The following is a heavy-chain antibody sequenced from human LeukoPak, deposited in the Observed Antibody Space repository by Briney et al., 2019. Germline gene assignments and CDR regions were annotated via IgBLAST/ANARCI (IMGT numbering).Heavy chain of an antibody. CDR1: GYTFTGYY. V-gene: IGHV1-2*02. CDR2: INPNSGGT. J-gene: IGHJ6*03. D-gene: IGHD2-8*01. CDR3: ARMLMAYYYYHYRDV. Sequence: ASVKVSCKASGYTFTGYYMHWVRQAPGQGLEWMGWINPNSGGTNYAQKFQGRVTMTRDTSISTAYMELRSLRSDDTAVYYCARMLMAYYYYHYRDVWGKGTTVTVSS.